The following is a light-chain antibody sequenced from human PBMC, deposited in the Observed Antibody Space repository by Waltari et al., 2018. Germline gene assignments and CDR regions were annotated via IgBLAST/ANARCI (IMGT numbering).Light chain of an antibody. CDR1: SSDVGTYDY. V-gene: IGLV2-14*01. Sequence: QSALTQPASVSGSPGQSITISCTGTSSDVGTYDYVSWYQQYSGKAPKLMIYDVRHRPSGVFDRFSGSKSGNTASLTISGLQAEDEADYYCSSYTSSDTYVFGTGTKVTVL. CDR3: SSYTSSDTYV. J-gene: IGLJ1*01. CDR2: DVR.